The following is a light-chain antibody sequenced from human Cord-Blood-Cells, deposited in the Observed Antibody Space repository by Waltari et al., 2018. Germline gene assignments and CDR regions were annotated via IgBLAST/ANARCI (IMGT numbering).Light chain of an antibody. CDR1: QSLLHSNGYNY. V-gene: IGKV2-28*01. CDR3: MQALQTFT. CDR2: LGS. Sequence: DIVMTQSPLSLPVTPGEPASISCRSSQSLLHSNGYNYLDWYLQKPGQSPQLLIYLGSNRSSGVPDRFSGSGSGTDFTLKISRVEAEDVGVYYYMQALQTFTCGPGTKVDIK. J-gene: IGKJ3*01.